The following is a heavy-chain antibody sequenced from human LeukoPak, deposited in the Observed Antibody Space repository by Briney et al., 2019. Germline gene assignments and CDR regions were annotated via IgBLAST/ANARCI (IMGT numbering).Heavy chain of an antibody. J-gene: IGHJ4*02. Sequence: PRASVKLSCTASDYTFTSYGISWVRQAPGKGLEWMGWISGYNGNTHYAQNLQGRVTMTTDTSASTAYMELRSLRSADTAVYYCARSCYYGSGSRLLDFWGQGTLVTVSS. V-gene: IGHV1-18*01. CDR1: DYTFTSYG. CDR2: ISGYNGNT. D-gene: IGHD3-10*01. CDR3: ARSCYYGSGSRLLDF.